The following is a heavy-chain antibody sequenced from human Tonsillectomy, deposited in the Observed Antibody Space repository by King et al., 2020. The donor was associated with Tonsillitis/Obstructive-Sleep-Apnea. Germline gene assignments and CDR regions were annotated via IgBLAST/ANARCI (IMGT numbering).Heavy chain of an antibody. CDR3: ASTTIFGVVIYYMDV. D-gene: IGHD3-3*01. Sequence: QLVQSGAEVKKPGASVKVSCKASGYTFTRYGINWVRQAPGQGLEWMGWISAYIGNTNYAQKLQGRVTMTTDTSTTTAYMELRSLRSDDTAVYYCASTTIFGVVIYYMDVWGKGTTVTVSS. V-gene: IGHV1-18*01. J-gene: IGHJ6*03. CDR1: GYTFTRYG. CDR2: ISAYIGNT.